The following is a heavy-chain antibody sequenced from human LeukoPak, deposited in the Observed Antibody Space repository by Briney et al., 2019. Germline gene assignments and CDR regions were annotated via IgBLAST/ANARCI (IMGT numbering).Heavy chain of an antibody. CDR2: MTYDGSKR. Sequence: PGGSLRLSCVVSGFTFSSYGMHWVRQAPGKGLEWVAFMTYDGSKRPYADSVKGRFTISRDNSKNTLYLQMDGLRPEDTAVYYCAKSFAYSSVSLDYWGQGTLVTVSS. J-gene: IGHJ4*02. V-gene: IGHV3-30*02. D-gene: IGHD3-22*01. CDR1: GFTFSSYG. CDR3: AKSFAYSSVSLDY.